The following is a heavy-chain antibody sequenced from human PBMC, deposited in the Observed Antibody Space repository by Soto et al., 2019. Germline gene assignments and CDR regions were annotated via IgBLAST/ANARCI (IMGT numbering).Heavy chain of an antibody. CDR1: GFTFSSYA. CDR2: ISYDGSNK. D-gene: IGHD2-21*02. V-gene: IGHV3-30-3*01. Sequence: HPGGSLRLSCAASGFTFSSYAMHWVRQAPGKGLEWVAVISYDGSNKYYADSVKGRFTISRDNSKNTLYLQMNSLRAEDTAVYYCARWTEGDCCPGFDYWGQGTLVTVSS. CDR3: ARWTEGDCCPGFDY. J-gene: IGHJ4*02.